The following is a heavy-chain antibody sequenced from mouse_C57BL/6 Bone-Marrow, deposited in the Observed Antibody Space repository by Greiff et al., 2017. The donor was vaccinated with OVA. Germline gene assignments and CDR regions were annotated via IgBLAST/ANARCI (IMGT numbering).Heavy chain of an antibody. CDR3: ARQGPLFFYAMDY. D-gene: IGHD2-3*01. J-gene: IGHJ4*01. V-gene: IGHV5-17*01. Sequence: EVKLEESGGGLVKPGGSLKLSCAASGFTFSDYGMHWVRQAPEKGLEWVAYISSGSSTIYYADTVKGRFTISRDNAKNTLFLQMTSLRSEDTAMYYCARQGPLFFYAMDYWGQGTSVTVSS. CDR2: ISSGSSTI. CDR1: GFTFSDYG.